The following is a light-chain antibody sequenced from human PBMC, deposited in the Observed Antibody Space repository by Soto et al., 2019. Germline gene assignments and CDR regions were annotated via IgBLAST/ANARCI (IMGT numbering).Light chain of an antibody. CDR2: DTS. CDR1: QTLGTKY. V-gene: IGKV3-20*01. Sequence: EIVLTQSPGTLSLSPGERATLPCRARQTLGTKYLAWYQQKPGQAPSLLIYDTSNRATGVPDRFSCSGSGTDLTLTISRLEPEDFAVYYCHHYGTSPPNTFGQGTKLEIK. J-gene: IGKJ2*01. CDR3: HHYGTSPPNT.